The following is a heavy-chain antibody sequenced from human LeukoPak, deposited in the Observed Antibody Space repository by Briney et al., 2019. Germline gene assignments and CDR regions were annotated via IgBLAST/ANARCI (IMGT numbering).Heavy chain of an antibody. Sequence: GGSLRLSCAASGFTFSSYSMNWVRPAQEKGLEWVSSMSSSSSYIYYADTVKGRFTISRDNAKNSLYLQMTSLRAEDTAVYYCAREYCSSTSCDSNWFDPWGQGTLVTVSS. CDR2: MSSSSSYI. J-gene: IGHJ5*02. CDR1: GFTFSSYS. D-gene: IGHD2-2*01. V-gene: IGHV3-21*01. CDR3: AREYCSSTSCDSNWFDP.